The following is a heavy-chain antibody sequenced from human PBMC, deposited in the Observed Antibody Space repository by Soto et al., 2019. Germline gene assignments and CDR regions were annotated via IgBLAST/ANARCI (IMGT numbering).Heavy chain of an antibody. CDR1: GFSVGNNF. V-gene: IGHV3-66*04. D-gene: IGHD6-19*01. J-gene: IGHJ4*02. CDR2: IYNDGRT. Sequence: LVQSGGGLVQAGGSLRLSCTCFGFSVGNNFLTWVRQAPGKGLEWVSVIYNDGRTFYTDSVKGRFVASRDNSQNTMDIQMNNLRDDDTAIYYCPSHTHNGWRSDWWGQGDLVTDAS. CDR3: PSHTHNGWRSDW.